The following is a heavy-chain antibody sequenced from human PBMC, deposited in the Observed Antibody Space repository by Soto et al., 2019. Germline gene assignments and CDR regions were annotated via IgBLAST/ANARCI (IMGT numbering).Heavy chain of an antibody. D-gene: IGHD3-16*02. CDR1: GYTFTGYS. CDR3: ETRDYDYFWGSYRYTFVPPVFNF. J-gene: IGHJ3*01. Sequence: GASVKVSCKASGYTFTGYSMHWVRQAPGQGLEWMGWINPNIGGTNYAQKFQGRVTMTRDTSISTAYMELSRLRSDDTAVYYCETRDYDYFWGSYRYTFVPPVFNFWGQGTMVTVSS. CDR2: INPNIGGT. V-gene: IGHV1-2*02.